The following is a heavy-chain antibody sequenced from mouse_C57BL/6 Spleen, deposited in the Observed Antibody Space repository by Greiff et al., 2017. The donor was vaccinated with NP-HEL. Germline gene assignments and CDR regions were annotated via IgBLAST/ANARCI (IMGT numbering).Heavy chain of an antibody. D-gene: IGHD2-3*01. Sequence: QVQLQQSGPELVKPGASVKISCKASGYAFSSSWMNWVKQRPGKGLEWIGRIYPGDGDTNYNGKFKGKATLTADKSSSTAYMQLSSLTSEDSAVYFCARDDGYSYYFDYWGQGTTLTVSS. CDR3: ARDDGYSYYFDY. CDR1: GYAFSSSW. J-gene: IGHJ2*01. V-gene: IGHV1-82*01. CDR2: IYPGDGDT.